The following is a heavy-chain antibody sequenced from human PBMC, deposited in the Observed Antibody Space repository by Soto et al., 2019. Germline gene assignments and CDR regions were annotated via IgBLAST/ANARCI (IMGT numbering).Heavy chain of an antibody. CDR3: ARDLIDGDSEVHGMAV. Sequence: QVQLQESGPGLVKTSQTVSLTCSVSGDSVTSGGYYWTWIRQQPGKGLEWIAYIHRTGNTYYNPSLQSRATISLDTSNNNFSLRLTSVTAADTAVYYCARDLIDGDSEVHGMAVWGQGTTVIVSS. CDR2: IHRTGNT. D-gene: IGHD4-17*01. CDR1: GDSVTSGGYY. J-gene: IGHJ6*02. V-gene: IGHV4-31*03.